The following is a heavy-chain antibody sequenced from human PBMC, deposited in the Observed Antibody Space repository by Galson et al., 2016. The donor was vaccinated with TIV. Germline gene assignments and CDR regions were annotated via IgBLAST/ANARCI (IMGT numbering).Heavy chain of an antibody. CDR1: GGTFSFYA. CDR2: INPIFRTP. Sequence: SVKVSCKASGGTFSFYAITWVRQAPGQGLEWMGGINPIFRTPNYAQKFQGRVTMTADDSTRTAYMELSSLGSEDTAVYYCARETCSGGTCYSRIGAFDIWGQGTKVTVSS. CDR3: ARETCSGGTCYSRIGAFDI. V-gene: IGHV1-69*13. J-gene: IGHJ3*02. D-gene: IGHD2-15*01.